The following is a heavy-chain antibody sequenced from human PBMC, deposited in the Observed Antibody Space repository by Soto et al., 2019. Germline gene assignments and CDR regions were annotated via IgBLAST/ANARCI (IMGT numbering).Heavy chain of an antibody. V-gene: IGHV1-69*01. J-gene: IGHJ6*02. CDR3: ARRGVGMITFGGPSPYGMDV. D-gene: IGHD3-16*01. Sequence: QVQLVQSGAEVKKPGSSVKVSCKASGGTFSSYAISWVRQAPGQGLEWMGGIIPIFGTANYAQKFQGRVTITADESTSTAYMELSSLRSEDTAVYYCARRGVGMITFGGPSPYGMDVWGQGTTVTVSS. CDR2: IIPIFGTA. CDR1: GGTFSSYA.